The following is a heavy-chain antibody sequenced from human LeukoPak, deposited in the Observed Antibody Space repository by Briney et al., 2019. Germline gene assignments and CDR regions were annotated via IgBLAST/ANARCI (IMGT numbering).Heavy chain of an antibody. CDR3: ARIEMATTQDYYYYMDV. CDR1: GGSITSYY. J-gene: IGHJ6*03. Sequence: PSETLSLTCTVSGGSITSYYWSWLRQPPGKGLEWIGYIYYSGSTNYNPSLNSRVTISIDTSKKQFSLKLSSVTAADTAVYYCARIEMATTQDYYYYMDVWGKGTTVTVSS. CDR2: IYYSGST. D-gene: IGHD5-24*01. V-gene: IGHV4-59*08.